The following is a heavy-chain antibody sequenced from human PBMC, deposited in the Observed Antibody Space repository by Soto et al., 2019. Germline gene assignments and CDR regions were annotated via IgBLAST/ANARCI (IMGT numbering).Heavy chain of an antibody. J-gene: IGHJ6*03. V-gene: IGHV4-39*01. CDR2: IYYSGST. Sequence: SETLSLTCTVSGGSISSSSYYWGWIRQPPGKGLEWIGSIYYSGSTYYNPSLKSRVTISVDTSKNQFSLKLSSVTAADTAVYYCASLPTKMVYEDGYYYMDVWGKGTTVTVSS. CDR1: GGSISSSSYY. CDR3: ASLPTKMVYEDGYYYMDV. D-gene: IGHD2-8*01.